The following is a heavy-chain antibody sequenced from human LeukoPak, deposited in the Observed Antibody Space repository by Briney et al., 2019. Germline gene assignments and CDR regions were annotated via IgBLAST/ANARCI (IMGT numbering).Heavy chain of an antibody. CDR2: ISGSGGST. Sequence: GGSLRLSCAASGFTFSSYAMSWVRQAPGKGLEWVSAISGSGGSTYHADSVKGRFTISRDNSKNTLYLQMNSLRAEDTAVYYCAKVGDYYDSSGYYILYYFDYWGQGTLVTVSS. J-gene: IGHJ4*02. V-gene: IGHV3-23*01. CDR3: AKVGDYYDSSGYYILYYFDY. D-gene: IGHD3-22*01. CDR1: GFTFSSYA.